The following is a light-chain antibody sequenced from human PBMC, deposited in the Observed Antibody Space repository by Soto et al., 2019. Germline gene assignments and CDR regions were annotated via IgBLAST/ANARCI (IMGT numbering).Light chain of an antibody. CDR1: PSVSSSY. CDR3: QQFSSYPLT. CDR2: GAS. V-gene: IGKV3-20*01. J-gene: IGKJ4*01. Sequence: VWARCHVPLSLSPLSLSPSLGNSSPSVSSSYLAWYQQKPGQAPRLLIYGASSRATGIPDRFSGGGSGTDVTLTISRLEPEDFAVYYCQQFSSYPLTFGGGTKVDIK.